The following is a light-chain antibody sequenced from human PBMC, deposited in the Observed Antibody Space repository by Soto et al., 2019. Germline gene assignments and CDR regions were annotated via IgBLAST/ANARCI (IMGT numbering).Light chain of an antibody. CDR3: QQYSTWPRK. CDR1: QTVRNNY. J-gene: IGKJ1*01. CDR2: DAY. Sequence: VLKQSPCTVSLSPGKRATLSCSASQTVRNNYLAWYQQKPGQAPRLLIYDAYSRATGIPDRFSGGGSGTDFSLTISCLQSEDFAVYYCQQYSTWPRKLGQGTKV. V-gene: IGKV3D-20*02.